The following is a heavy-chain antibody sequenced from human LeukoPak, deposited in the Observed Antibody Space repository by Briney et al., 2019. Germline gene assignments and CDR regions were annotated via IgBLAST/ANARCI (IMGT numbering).Heavy chain of an antibody. CDR2: IYHSGST. Sequence: KASETLSLTCAVSGGSISSSNWWSWVRQPPGKGLEWIGEIYHSGSTNYNPSLKSRVTISVDKSKNQFSLKLSSVTAADTAVYYCAKEFAHTAMVDYWGQGTLVTVSS. J-gene: IGHJ4*02. D-gene: IGHD5-18*01. CDR1: GGSISSSNW. V-gene: IGHV4-4*02. CDR3: AKEFAHTAMVDY.